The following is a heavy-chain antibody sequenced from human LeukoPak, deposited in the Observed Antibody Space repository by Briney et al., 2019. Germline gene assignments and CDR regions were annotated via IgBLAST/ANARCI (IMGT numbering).Heavy chain of an antibody. CDR1: GFTFSNYW. CDR2: IKQDGGEK. J-gene: IGHJ4*02. Sequence: PGGSLRLSCAASGFTFSNYWMTWVRQAPGKGLEWVANIKQDGGEKYYVDSVKGRFNISRDNAKNSLFLQMNSLRAEDTAVYYCARPMGYCSGGTCFPFDYWGQGIPVTVSS. D-gene: IGHD2-15*01. V-gene: IGHV3-7*01. CDR3: ARPMGYCSGGTCFPFDY.